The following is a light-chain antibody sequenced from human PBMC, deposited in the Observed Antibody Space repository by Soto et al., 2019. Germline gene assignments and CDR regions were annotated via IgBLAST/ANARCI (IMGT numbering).Light chain of an antibody. Sequence: AIRMTQSPSSFSASTGDRVTITCRASQGISSYLAWYQQKPGKAPKLLIYAASTLQSGVPSRFSGSGSGTDFTLTISCLQSEDFATYYCQQYYSYPRVWTFGQGTKVEIK. J-gene: IGKJ1*01. CDR3: QQYYSYPRVWT. CDR1: QGISSY. V-gene: IGKV1-8*01. CDR2: AAS.